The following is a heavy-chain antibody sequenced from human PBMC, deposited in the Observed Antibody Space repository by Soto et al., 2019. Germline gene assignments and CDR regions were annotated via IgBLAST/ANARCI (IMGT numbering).Heavy chain of an antibody. J-gene: IGHJ6*02. CDR2: INPNSGGT. CDR3: ARGEGVYYYYGMDV. D-gene: IGHD1-26*01. Sequence: ASVKVSCKASGYTFTGYYMHWVRQAPGQGLEWMGWINPNSGGTNYAQKLQGRVTMTTDTSTSTAYMELRSLRSDDTAVYYCARGEGVYYYYGMDVWGQGTTVTVSS. V-gene: IGHV1-2*02. CDR1: GYTFTGYY.